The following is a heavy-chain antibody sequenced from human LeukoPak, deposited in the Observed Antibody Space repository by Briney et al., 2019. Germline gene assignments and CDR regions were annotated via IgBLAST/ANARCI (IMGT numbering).Heavy chain of an antibody. J-gene: IGHJ5*02. D-gene: IGHD6-19*01. Sequence: GGSLSLNCAACAFTFNSYAMSWVRQAQGKGLEWVSAIRGSGGSTYYADSVKGRFTISRDNSKNTLYLQMNSLRAEDAAVYYCAKGEQWLVRNNWFDPWGQGTLVTVSS. CDR1: AFTFNSYA. V-gene: IGHV3-23*01. CDR2: IRGSGGST. CDR3: AKGEQWLVRNNWFDP.